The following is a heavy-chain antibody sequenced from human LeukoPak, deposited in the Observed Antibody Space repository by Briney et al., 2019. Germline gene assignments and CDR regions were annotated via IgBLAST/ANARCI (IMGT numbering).Heavy chain of an antibody. CDR2: IIPILGIA. CDR3: ARVFSPAASGVE. D-gene: IGHD1-1*01. J-gene: IGHJ4*02. Sequence: GASVKVSCKASGGTFSSYAISWVRQAPGQGLEWMGRIIPILGIANYAQKFQGRVTITGDKSTSTAYMEPSRLRSEDTAVYYFARVFSPAASGVEWGQGTLVTVSS. V-gene: IGHV1-69*04. CDR1: GGTFSSYA.